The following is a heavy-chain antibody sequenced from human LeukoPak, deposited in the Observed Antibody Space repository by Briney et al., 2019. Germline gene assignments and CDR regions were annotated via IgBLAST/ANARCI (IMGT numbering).Heavy chain of an antibody. Sequence: KPGGSLRLSCAASGFTFSDYYMSWIRQAPGKGLEWVSYISSSSSYTNYADSVKGRFTISRDNAKNSLYLQMNSLRAEDTAVYYCASDRGNRCSSTSCYAADYWGQGTLVTVSS. D-gene: IGHD2-2*01. CDR2: ISSSSSYT. CDR3: ASDRGNRCSSTSCYAADY. CDR1: GFTFSDYY. J-gene: IGHJ4*02. V-gene: IGHV3-11*06.